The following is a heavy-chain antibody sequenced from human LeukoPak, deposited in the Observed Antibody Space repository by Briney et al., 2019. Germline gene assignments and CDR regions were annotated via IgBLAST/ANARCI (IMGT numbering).Heavy chain of an antibody. CDR2: MSGSDDGR. CDR3: ARDGDYTYEPDAFDI. J-gene: IGHJ3*02. V-gene: IGHV3-23*01. Sequence: GGSLRLSCATSGFSFSSYAISWVRQAPGKGLEWVSAMSGSDDGRYYAASVRGRFTISRDTSRSTLYLQMNSLRAEDTAVYYCARDGDYTYEPDAFDIWGQGTMVTVSS. CDR1: GFSFSSYA. D-gene: IGHD4-11*01.